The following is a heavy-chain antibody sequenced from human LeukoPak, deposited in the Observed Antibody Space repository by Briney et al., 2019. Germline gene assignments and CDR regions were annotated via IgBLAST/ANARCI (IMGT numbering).Heavy chain of an antibody. V-gene: IGHV4-34*01. D-gene: IGHD3/OR15-3a*01. CDR1: NGSFSGYY. J-gene: IGHJ4*02. CDR3: AREARGLFY. Sequence: SETLSLTCAVYNGSFSGYYWTWIRQPPGKGLEWIGEIKHSGRTTYTPSLKGRVSISVDPSKNQFSLKLSSVTAADTAMYYCAREARGLFYWGQGTLVTVSS. CDR2: IKHSGRT.